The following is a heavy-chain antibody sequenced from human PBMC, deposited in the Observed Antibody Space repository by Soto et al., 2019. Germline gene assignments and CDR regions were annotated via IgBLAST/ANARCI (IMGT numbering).Heavy chain of an antibody. D-gene: IGHD1-20*01. CDR2: IYYSGST. V-gene: IGHV4-31*03. J-gene: IGHJ4*02. CDR1: GGSISSGGYY. CDR3: ARDISSKVYYFDY. Sequence: SETLSLTCTVSGGSISSGGYYWSWIRQHPGKGLEWIGYIYYSGSTYYNPSLKSRVTISVDTSKNQFSLKLSSVTAADTAVYYCARDISSKVYYFDYWGQGTLVTVSS.